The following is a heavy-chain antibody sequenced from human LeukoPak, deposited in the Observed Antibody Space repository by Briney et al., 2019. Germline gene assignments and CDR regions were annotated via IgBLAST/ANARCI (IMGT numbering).Heavy chain of an antibody. V-gene: IGHV3-30*03. CDR1: GFTFDDYG. CDR3: ARVGVAYYFDY. J-gene: IGHJ4*02. D-gene: IGHD2-8*01. Sequence: GGSLRLSCAASGFTFDDYGMSWVRQAPGKGLEWVAVISYDGSNKYYADSVKGRFTISRDNSKNTLYLQMNSLRAEDTAVYYCARVGVAYYFDYWGQGTLVTVSS. CDR2: ISYDGSNK.